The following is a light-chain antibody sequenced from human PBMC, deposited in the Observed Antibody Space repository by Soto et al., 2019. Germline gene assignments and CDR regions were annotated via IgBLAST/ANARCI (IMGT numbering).Light chain of an antibody. CDR3: CSYVDTDTWV. CDR2: GVS. CDR1: SRDIGAYNL. J-gene: IGLJ3*02. Sequence: QSALTQPASVSGSPGQSITISCSGTSRDIGAYNLVSWYQQPPGKAPKLMISGVSERPSGVPDRFSGSKSGNTASLTISGLQAEDEADYYCCSYVDTDTWVFGGGTKLTVL. V-gene: IGLV2-11*01.